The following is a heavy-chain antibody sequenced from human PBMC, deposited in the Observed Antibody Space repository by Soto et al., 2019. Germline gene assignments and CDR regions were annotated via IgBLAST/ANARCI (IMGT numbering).Heavy chain of an antibody. V-gene: IGHV3-48*01. CDR1: GFTFSDYS. CDR3: ARRIATPRIGAFDV. D-gene: IGHD6-13*01. J-gene: IGHJ3*01. CDR2: ISSTAGTT. Sequence: GGSLRLSCAASGFTFSDYSVNWVRQAPGKGLEWVSYISSTAGTTYSADSVKGRFTISRDNAKNSLYLQMNSLRAEDTAVYYCARRIATPRIGAFDVWGQGTMVTVSS.